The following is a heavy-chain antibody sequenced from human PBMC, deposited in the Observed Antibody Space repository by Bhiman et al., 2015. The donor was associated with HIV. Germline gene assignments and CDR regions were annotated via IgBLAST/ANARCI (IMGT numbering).Heavy chain of an antibody. J-gene: IGHJ3*02. CDR1: GFTFSNSW. Sequence: EVQLVESGGGLVQPGGSLRLSCVASGFTFSNSWMNWVRQTPGKGLEWVAIIKQDGSEKHYVDSVKGRFTISRDNAKNSLYLQMNGLRAEDTAVYYCARDFRSVGANDAFDIWGQGTMVTVSS. V-gene: IGHV3-7*01. CDR2: IKQDGSEK. D-gene: IGHD1-26*01. CDR3: ARDFRSVGANDAFDI.